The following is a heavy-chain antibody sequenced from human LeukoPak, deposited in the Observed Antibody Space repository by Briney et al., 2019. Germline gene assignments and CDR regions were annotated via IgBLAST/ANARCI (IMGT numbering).Heavy chain of an antibody. Sequence: GSLRLSCAAPGFTFSSYWVSWVRQAPRGGLGWVANIKQDGSEKYYVDSVKGRFTISRDNAKNSLYLQMNSLRAEDTAVYYCASATWRQRWALGAFDIWGQGTMVTVSS. D-gene: IGHD5-18*01. CDR2: IKQDGSEK. CDR3: ASATWRQRWALGAFDI. J-gene: IGHJ3*02. V-gene: IGHV3-7*01. CDR1: GFTFSSYW.